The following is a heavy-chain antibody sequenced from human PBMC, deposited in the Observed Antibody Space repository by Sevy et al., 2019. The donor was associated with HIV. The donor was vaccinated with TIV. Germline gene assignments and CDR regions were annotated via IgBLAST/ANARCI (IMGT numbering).Heavy chain of an antibody. Sequence: ASVKVSCKASAFTFSTSAVQWVRQSRGQRLEWIGWIVVGSGSTNYAQKFQGRVTFTRDMSTNTAYMEMSSLRSDDTAVYYCAATTGTIFGVVLMNNWFDPWGLGTLVTVSS. CDR3: AATTGTIFGVVLMNNWFDP. V-gene: IGHV1-58*01. D-gene: IGHD3-3*01. CDR2: IVVGSGST. CDR1: AFTFSTSA. J-gene: IGHJ5*02.